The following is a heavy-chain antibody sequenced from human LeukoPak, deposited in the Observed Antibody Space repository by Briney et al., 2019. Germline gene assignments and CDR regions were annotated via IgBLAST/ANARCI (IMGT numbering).Heavy chain of an antibody. CDR3: ARDRNVEMATILGY. J-gene: IGHJ4*02. D-gene: IGHD5-24*01. Sequence: GGSLRLSCAASGFTFSDYYMSWIRQAPGKGLEWVSYISSSGSTIYYADSVKGRFTISRDNAKNSLYLQMNSLRAEDTAVYYCARDRNVEMATILGYWGQGTLVTVSS. CDR2: ISSSGSTI. V-gene: IGHV3-11*01. CDR1: GFTFSDYY.